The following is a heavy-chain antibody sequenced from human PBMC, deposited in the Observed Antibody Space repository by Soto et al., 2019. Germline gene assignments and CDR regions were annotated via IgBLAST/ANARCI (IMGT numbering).Heavy chain of an antibody. V-gene: IGHV4-34*01. Sequence: SETLSLTCTVYGGSFSGYYWSWIRQPPGKGLEWIGDIYYSGSTNYNPSLKSRVTISVDTSKNQFSLKLSSVTAADTAVYYCARLDGDYGYYYYYMDVWGKGTTVTVSS. J-gene: IGHJ6*03. CDR1: GGSFSGYY. CDR3: ARLDGDYGYYYYYMDV. D-gene: IGHD4-17*01. CDR2: IYYSGST.